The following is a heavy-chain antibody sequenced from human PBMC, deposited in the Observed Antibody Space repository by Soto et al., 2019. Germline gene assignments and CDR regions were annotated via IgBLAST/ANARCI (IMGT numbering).Heavy chain of an antibody. CDR3: ARDKDSGHHKRVRRYYYYYMDV. J-gene: IGHJ6*03. CDR1: GFTFSDYY. Sequence: PGGSLRLSCAASGFTFSDYYMSWIRQAPGKGLEWVSYISSSGSTIYYADSVKGRFTISRDNAKNSLYLQMNSLRAKDTAVYYCARDKDSGHHKRVRRYYYYYMDVWGKGTTVTVSS. CDR2: ISSSGSTI. D-gene: IGHD5-12*01. V-gene: IGHV3-11*01.